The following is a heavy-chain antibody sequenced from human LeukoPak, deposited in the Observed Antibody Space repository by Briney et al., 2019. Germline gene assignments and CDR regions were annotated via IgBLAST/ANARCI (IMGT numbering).Heavy chain of an antibody. Sequence: PGGSLRLSCAASGFTFSSYSMNWVRQPPGKGLEWVSFISSGSTYMYYADSLKGRFTISRDNAKNSLYLQMNSLRAEDTSVYYCARGDFSSGLDYWGQGTLVTVSS. V-gene: IGHV3-21*01. CDR1: GFTFSSYS. CDR2: ISSGSTYM. D-gene: IGHD6-19*01. J-gene: IGHJ4*02. CDR3: ARGDFSSGLDY.